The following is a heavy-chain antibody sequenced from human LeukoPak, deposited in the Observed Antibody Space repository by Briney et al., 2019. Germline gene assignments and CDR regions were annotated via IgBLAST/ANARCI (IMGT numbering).Heavy chain of an antibody. CDR1: GFTFSSYS. Sequence: GGSLRLSCAASGFTFSSYSMNWVRQAPGKGLEWVSSISSSSSYIYYADSVKGRFTISRDNAENSLYLQMNSLRAEDTAVYYCARYYYDSSGSSYYYYMDVWGKGTTVTISS. CDR3: ARYYYDSSGSSYYYYMDV. J-gene: IGHJ6*03. CDR2: ISSSSSYI. D-gene: IGHD3-22*01. V-gene: IGHV3-21*01.